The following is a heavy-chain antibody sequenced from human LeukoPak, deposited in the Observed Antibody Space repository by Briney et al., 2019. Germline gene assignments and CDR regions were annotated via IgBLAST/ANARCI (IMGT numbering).Heavy chain of an antibody. Sequence: GGSLRLSCAASGFTFSDAWMSWVRQAPGKGLEWVGRIKSKTDGGTTDYAAPVKGKSTISRDDSKNTLYLQMNSLKTEDTAVYYCTSGWQLIDFWGQGTLVTVSS. V-gene: IGHV3-15*01. CDR3: TSGWQLIDF. CDR2: IKSKTDGGTT. J-gene: IGHJ4*02. D-gene: IGHD1-26*01. CDR1: GFTFSDAW.